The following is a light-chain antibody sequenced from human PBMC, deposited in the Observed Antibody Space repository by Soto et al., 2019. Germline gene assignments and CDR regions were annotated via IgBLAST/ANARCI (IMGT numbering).Light chain of an antibody. CDR1: SSDVGGYNY. V-gene: IGLV2-11*01. Sequence: QSALTQPRSVSGSPGQSVTISCTGTSSDVGGYNYVSWYQQYPGKAPKLMIYDVSERPSGVPDRFSGSKSGNTASLTISGLQAEDEADYYCCSYAGDSTLVFGGGTKVTVL. CDR3: CSYAGDSTLV. CDR2: DVS. J-gene: IGLJ3*02.